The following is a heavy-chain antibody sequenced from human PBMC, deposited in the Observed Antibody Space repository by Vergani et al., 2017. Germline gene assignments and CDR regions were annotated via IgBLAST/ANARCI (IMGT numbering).Heavy chain of an antibody. J-gene: IGHJ1*01. Sequence: VQLVQSGAEVKKPGSSVKVSCKASGGTFRSYAISWVRPAPGQGREWMGGVIPIFGTANYAQKFQGRVTMTADESTSTAYMELSSLRSEDTAVYYCASTYCGGDCYRGLPEYFQHWGEGTLVTVSS. CDR1: GGTFRSYA. CDR2: VIPIFGTA. D-gene: IGHD2-21*02. CDR3: ASTYCGGDCYRGLPEYFQH. V-gene: IGHV1-69*01.